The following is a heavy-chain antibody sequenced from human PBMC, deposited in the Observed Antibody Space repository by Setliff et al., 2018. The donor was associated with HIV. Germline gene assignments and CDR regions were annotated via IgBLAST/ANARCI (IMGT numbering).Heavy chain of an antibody. CDR3: ARPMALQYNSWFDP. D-gene: IGHD1-20*01. CDR1: GGSFSNYY. CDR2: LSPSGTT. J-gene: IGHJ5*01. Sequence: SETLSLTCTVYGGSFSNYYTNWIRQPPGKGLEWIGELSPSGTTRSNPSLQSRVTISLDTSNNQFSLKLSSVTAADTSVYYCARPMALQYNSWFDPWGQGTLVTVSS. V-gene: IGHV4-34*01.